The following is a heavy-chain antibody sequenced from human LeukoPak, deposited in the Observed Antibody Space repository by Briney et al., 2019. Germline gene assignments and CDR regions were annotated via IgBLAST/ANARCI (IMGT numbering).Heavy chain of an antibody. CDR1: GGSISSGRCY. CDR2: IYTTGST. J-gene: IGHJ4*02. V-gene: IGHV4-61*02. D-gene: IGHD6-19*01. Sequence: SETLSLTCTLSGGSISSGRCYWSWIRQPAGKGLQWIGRIYTTGSTNYNPSLKSPVSKSLDLSKNQFSLKLSSVTAADTAVYYCARVTGYSSGWQWGQGTLVTVS. CDR3: ARVTGYSSGWQ.